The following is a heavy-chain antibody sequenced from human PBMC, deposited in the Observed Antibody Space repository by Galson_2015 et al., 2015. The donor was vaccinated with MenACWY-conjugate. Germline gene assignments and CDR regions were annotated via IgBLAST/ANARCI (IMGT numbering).Heavy chain of an antibody. Sequence: SLRLSCAASGFTFSSYWMNWVRQAPGKGLEWVSSITFSSNYIYYAASVRGRFTISRDNAKNSLYLQMNRLKTEDTAVYYCTRDPMGANYEIKWCHGTLLTVAS. CDR2: ITFSSNYI. CDR1: GFTFSSYW. V-gene: IGHV3-21*03. J-gene: IGHJ4*01. D-gene: IGHD1-26*01. CDR3: TRDPMGANYEIK.